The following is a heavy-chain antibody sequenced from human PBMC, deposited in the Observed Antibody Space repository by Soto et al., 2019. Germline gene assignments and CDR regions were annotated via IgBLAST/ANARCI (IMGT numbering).Heavy chain of an antibody. J-gene: IGHJ4*02. D-gene: IGHD1-26*01. CDR1: GFSFNDHY. V-gene: IGHV3-11*01. CDR3: ARDRYSGPWYAARKGTEY. CDR2: ISASGSTL. Sequence: QVQLVESGGGLVKPGGCLRLSCAASGFSFNDHYMSWIRQAPGKGLEWLAYISASGSTLFYADSVRGRFTISRDDAKNLLYLHMNSLRAVYTAVYYCARDRYSGPWYAARKGTEYWGQGTLVSVS.